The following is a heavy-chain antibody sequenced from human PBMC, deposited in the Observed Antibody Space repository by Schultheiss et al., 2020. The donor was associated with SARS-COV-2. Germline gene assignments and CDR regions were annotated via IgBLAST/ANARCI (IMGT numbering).Heavy chain of an antibody. Sequence: SETLSLTCAVSGGSISSGGYYWSWIRQPAGKGLEWIGYIYHSGSTYYNPSLKSRVTISVDTSKNQFSLKLSSMTAADTAVYYCVREFSYWGQGTLVTVSS. CDR3: VREFSY. CDR2: IYHSGST. CDR1: GGSISSGGYY. V-gene: IGHV4-61*10. J-gene: IGHJ4*02.